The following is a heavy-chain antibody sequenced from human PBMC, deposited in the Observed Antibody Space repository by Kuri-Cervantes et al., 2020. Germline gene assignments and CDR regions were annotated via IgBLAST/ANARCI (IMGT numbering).Heavy chain of an antibody. CDR2: INHSGST. CDR1: GGSFSGYY. D-gene: IGHD3-3*01. Sequence: GSLRLSCAVYGGSFSGYYWSWIRQPPGKGLEWIGEINHSGSTNYNPSLKSRITISIDTSKNQFSLKLRSVTAADTAVYYCARGGRHMTIFGVLLGGDYYYMDAWGKGTTVTVSS. J-gene: IGHJ6*03. V-gene: IGHV4-34*01. CDR3: ARGGRHMTIFGVLLGGDYYYMDA.